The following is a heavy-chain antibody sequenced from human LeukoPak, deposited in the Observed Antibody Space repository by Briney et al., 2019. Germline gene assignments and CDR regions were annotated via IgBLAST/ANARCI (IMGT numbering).Heavy chain of an antibody. CDR3: ARRAYGGKPPADY. D-gene: IGHD4-23*01. Sequence: GGSLRLSCAASGFTVSSNYVSWVRQAPGRGLEWASVIYSGGSTYYADSVKGRFTISRDNSKNTLYLQMNSLRAEDTAVYYCARRAYGGKPPADYWGQGTLVTVSS. V-gene: IGHV3-66*02. J-gene: IGHJ4*02. CDR1: GFTVSSNY. CDR2: IYSGGST.